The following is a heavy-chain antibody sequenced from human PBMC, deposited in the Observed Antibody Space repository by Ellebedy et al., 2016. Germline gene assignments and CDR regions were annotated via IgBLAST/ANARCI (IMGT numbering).Heavy chain of an antibody. D-gene: IGHD6-19*01. CDR2: ISAYNGNT. CDR1: GYTFTSYG. J-gene: IGHJ6*02. V-gene: IGHV1-18*04. CDR3: ARVESSGWLYYYGMDV. Sequence: ASVKVSCKASGYTFTSYGISWVRQAPGQGLEWMGWISAYNGNTNYAQKLQGRVTMTTDTSTSTAYMELRSLRSDDTAVYYCARVESSGWLYYYGMDVWGQGTTVTVSS.